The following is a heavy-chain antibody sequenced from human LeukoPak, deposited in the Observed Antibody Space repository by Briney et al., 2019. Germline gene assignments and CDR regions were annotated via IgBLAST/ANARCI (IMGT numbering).Heavy chain of an antibody. CDR1: GYTFSGYY. CDR2: ISAYNGNT. D-gene: IGHD3-22*01. V-gene: IGHV1-18*04. J-gene: IGHJ4*02. CDR3: ARGGHGYYYDSSGYYNSYFDY. Sequence: ASVKVSCKASGYTFSGYYIHWVRQAPGQGLEWMGWISAYNGNTNYAQKLQGRVTMTTDTSTSTAYMELRSLRSDDTAVYYCARGGHGYYYDSSGYYNSYFDYWGQGTLVTVSS.